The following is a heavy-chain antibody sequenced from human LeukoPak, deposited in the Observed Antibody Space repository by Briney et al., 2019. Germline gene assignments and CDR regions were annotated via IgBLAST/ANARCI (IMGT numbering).Heavy chain of an antibody. CDR3: ARRRDVWFGGTPTYFFDS. CDR1: RGAFNDGTYY. J-gene: IGHJ4*02. D-gene: IGHD3-10*01. Sequence: SETPSLTCTVSRGAFNDGTYYWALIRQSPGKTLEWIGNIFYGGTTGTNYYNPSLRSRLTLSLETSKNQFSLELSSVTAADSAMFYRARRRDVWFGGTPTYFFDSWGQGSLVTVSS. CDR2: IFYGGTTGTN. V-gene: IGHV4-39*01.